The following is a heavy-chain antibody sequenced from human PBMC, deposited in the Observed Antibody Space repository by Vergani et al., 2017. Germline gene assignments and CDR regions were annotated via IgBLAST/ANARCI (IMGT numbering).Heavy chain of an antibody. D-gene: IGHD6-19*01. CDR3: ARDTSGWNYFDY. V-gene: IGHV4-59*01. CDR1: GDSITSYY. Sequence: QVQLQESGPRLVKPSETLSLTCTVSGDSITSYYWNWIRQPPGRGLEWLGYIYYSGKTNYNPSLKSRITISLDPSKSQSSLNLSSVTAADTAVYYCARDTSGWNYFDYWGQGTLVSVSS. CDR2: IYYSGKT. J-gene: IGHJ4*02.